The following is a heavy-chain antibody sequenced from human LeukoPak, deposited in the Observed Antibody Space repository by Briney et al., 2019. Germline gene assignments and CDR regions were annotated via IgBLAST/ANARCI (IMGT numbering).Heavy chain of an antibody. CDR2: ISHSGST. CDR3: ARGKPGPRFGSGNEGAFDI. CDR1: GYSISSGYY. Sequence: SETLSLTCTVSGYSISSGYYWGWIRQPPGKGLEWIGSISHSGSTDYIPSLKSRVTISVDTSKKQFSLKLNSVTAADTAVYYCARGKPGPRFGSGNEGAFDIWGQGTMVTVSS. J-gene: IGHJ3*02. D-gene: IGHD3-10*01. V-gene: IGHV4-38-2*02.